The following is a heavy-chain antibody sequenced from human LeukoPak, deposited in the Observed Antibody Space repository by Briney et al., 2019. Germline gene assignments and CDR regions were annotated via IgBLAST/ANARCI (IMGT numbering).Heavy chain of an antibody. CDR1: GFTFSSYW. J-gene: IGHJ4*02. CDR2: IKQDGSEK. V-gene: IGHV3-7*04. CDR3: ARAGIQLWSAYFDY. Sequence: GGSLRLSCAASGFTFSSYWMSWVGQAPGKGLEGVANIKQDGSEKYYVDSVKGRFTISRDNAKNSLYLQMNSLRAEDTAVYYCARAGIQLWSAYFDYWGQGPLVTVSS. D-gene: IGHD5-18*01.